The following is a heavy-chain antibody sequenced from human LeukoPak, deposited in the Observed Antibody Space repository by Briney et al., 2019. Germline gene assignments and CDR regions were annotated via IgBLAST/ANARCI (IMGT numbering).Heavy chain of an antibody. CDR2: ISYDGSNK. Sequence: GGSLRLSCAASGFSFSNYGMHWVRQAPGKGLEWVAVISYDGSNKYYADSVKGRFTISRDNSKNTLYLQMNSLRAEDTAVYYCAKDLEYSSSWYGWYFDLWGRGTLVTVSS. D-gene: IGHD6-13*01. CDR3: AKDLEYSSSWYGWYFDL. CDR1: GFSFSNYG. J-gene: IGHJ2*01. V-gene: IGHV3-30*18.